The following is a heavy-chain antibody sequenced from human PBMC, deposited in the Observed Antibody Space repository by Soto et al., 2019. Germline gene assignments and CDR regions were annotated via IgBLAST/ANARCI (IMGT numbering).Heavy chain of an antibody. Sequence: LRLSCAASGFTFSNAWMSWVRQAPGKGLEWVGRIKSKTDGGTTDYAAPVKGRFTISRDDSKNTLYLQMNSLKTEDTAVYYCTTALFSYVLKYYCVDNFFDYWGQGALVTVSS. J-gene: IGHJ4*02. CDR1: GFTFSNAW. CDR2: IKSKTDGGTT. V-gene: IGHV3-15*01. CDR3: TTALFSYVLKYYCVDNFFDY. D-gene: IGHD3-16*01.